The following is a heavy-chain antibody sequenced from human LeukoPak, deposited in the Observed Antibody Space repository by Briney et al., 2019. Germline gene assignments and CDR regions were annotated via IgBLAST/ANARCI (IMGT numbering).Heavy chain of an antibody. CDR1: GGSISSSSYY. V-gene: IGHV4-39*01. J-gene: IGHJ4*02. CDR3: ASRGVVVADRGLT. Sequence: SETLSLTCTVSGGSISSSSYYWGWIRQPPGKGLEWIGSIYFSGSTHYNPSLKSRVTISVDTSKNQFSLELSSVTAADTAVYYCASRGVVVADRGLTWGQGTLVTVSS. CDR2: IYFSGST. D-gene: IGHD6-19*01.